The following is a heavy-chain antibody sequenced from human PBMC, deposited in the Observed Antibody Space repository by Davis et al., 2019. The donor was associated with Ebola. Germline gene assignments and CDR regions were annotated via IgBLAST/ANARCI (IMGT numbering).Heavy chain of an antibody. Sequence: SETLSLTCTVSGGSISSSSYYWGWIRQPPGKGLEWIGSIYYSGSTYYNPSLKSRVTISVDTSKNQFSLKLSSVTAADTAVYYCANYGDWDDYWGQGNLVTVSS. D-gene: IGHD4-17*01. CDR1: GGSISSSSYY. CDR3: ANYGDWDDY. V-gene: IGHV4-39*01. CDR2: IYYSGST. J-gene: IGHJ4*02.